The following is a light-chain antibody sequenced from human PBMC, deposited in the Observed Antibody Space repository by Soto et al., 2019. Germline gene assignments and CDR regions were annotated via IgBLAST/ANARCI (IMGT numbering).Light chain of an antibody. CDR2: GAS. CDR3: QKYDGAPLT. J-gene: IGKJ4*01. Sequence: DIQMTQSPSSLSASLGDRVTITCRASQGIAKSLAWYQQRPGKVPKLLIYGASTLKSGVASRFSGSGSGTYFTLTISSLQPEDVATYYCQKYDGAPLTFGGGTKVEIK. V-gene: IGKV1-27*01. CDR1: QGIAKS.